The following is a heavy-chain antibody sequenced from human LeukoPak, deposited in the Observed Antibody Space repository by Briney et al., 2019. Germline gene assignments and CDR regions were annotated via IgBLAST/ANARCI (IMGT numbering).Heavy chain of an antibody. Sequence: ASVKVSCKASGYTFSTYYIHWVRQATGQGLEWVGKINPSGGSTSYAQKFQDRVTMTRDSSTSTVYMELSSLRSEDAAVYYCARERVGATSAGVDYWGQGTLVTVSS. D-gene: IGHD1-26*01. V-gene: IGHV1-46*01. J-gene: IGHJ4*02. CDR1: GYTFSTYY. CDR2: INPSGGST. CDR3: ARERVGATSAGVDY.